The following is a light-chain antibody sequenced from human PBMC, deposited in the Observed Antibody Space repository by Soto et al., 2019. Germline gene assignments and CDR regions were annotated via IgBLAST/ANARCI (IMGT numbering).Light chain of an antibody. J-gene: IGKJ1*01. Sequence: DIQMTQSPATLSASVGDRVTTTCRARQSSSTRLAWYQQNPGKTPKILMFDASSLDSGVPSRFSGSGSGTEFALTISRLQPEDFAAYYCQQYNAYPWTFGQGTKVEIK. CDR3: QQYNAYPWT. V-gene: IGKV1-5*01. CDR1: QSSSTR. CDR2: DAS.